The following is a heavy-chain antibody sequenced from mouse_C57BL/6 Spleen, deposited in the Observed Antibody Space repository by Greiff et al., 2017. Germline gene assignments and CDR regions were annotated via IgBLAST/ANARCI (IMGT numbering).Heavy chain of an antibody. V-gene: IGHV7-3*01. D-gene: IGHD3-2*02. CDR1: GFTFTDYY. Sequence: EVQGVESGGGLVQPGGSLSLSCAASGFTFTDYYMSWVRQPPGKALEWLGFIRNKANGYTTEYSASVKGRFTISRDNSQSILYLQMNALRAEDSATYYCARSSDSSGSFAYWGQGTLVTVSA. CDR3: ARSSDSSGSFAY. J-gene: IGHJ3*01. CDR2: IRNKANGYTT.